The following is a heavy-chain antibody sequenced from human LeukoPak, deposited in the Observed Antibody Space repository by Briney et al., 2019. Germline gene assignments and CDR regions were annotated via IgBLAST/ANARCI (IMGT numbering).Heavy chain of an antibody. Sequence: SETLSLTCTVSGGSISSSSYYWGWIRQPPGKGLEWIGSIYYSGSTYYNPSLKSRVTISVDTSKNQFSLKLSSVTAADTAVYYCARGKRWLQSPFDYWGQGTLVTVSS. D-gene: IGHD5-24*01. J-gene: IGHJ4*02. CDR2: IYYSGST. V-gene: IGHV4-39*01. CDR3: ARGKRWLQSPFDY. CDR1: GGSISSSSYY.